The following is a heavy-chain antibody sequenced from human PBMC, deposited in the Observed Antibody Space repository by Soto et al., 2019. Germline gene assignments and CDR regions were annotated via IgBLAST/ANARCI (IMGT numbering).Heavy chain of an antibody. Sequence: SETLSLTCAVSGGSISSGGYSWSWIRQPPGKGLEWIGYIYHSGSTYYNPSLKSRVTISVDRSKNQFSLKLSSVTAADTAVYYSARDFEYSRFRWFGPWGQGTLVTVSS. V-gene: IGHV4-30-2*01. CDR2: IYHSGST. D-gene: IGHD6-6*01. CDR3: ARDFEYSRFRWFGP. J-gene: IGHJ5*02. CDR1: GGSISSGGYS.